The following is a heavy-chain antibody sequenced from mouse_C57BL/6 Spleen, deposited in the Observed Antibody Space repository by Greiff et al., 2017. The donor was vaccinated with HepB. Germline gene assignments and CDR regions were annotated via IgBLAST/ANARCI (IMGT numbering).Heavy chain of an antibody. Sequence: QVQLQQSGAELVRPGASVKLSCKASGYTFTDYYINWVKQRPGQGLEWIVRIYPGSGNTYYNEKFKGKATLTAEKSSSTAYMQLSSLTSEDSAVYFCAITGLRRNAMDYWGQGTSVTVSS. CDR2: IYPGSGNT. J-gene: IGHJ4*01. CDR1: GYTFTDYY. D-gene: IGHD2-4*01. CDR3: AITGLRRNAMDY. V-gene: IGHV1-76*01.